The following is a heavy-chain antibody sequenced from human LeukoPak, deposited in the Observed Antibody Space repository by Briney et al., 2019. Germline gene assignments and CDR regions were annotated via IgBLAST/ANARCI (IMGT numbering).Heavy chain of an antibody. CDR1: GGSISSYY. CDR3: ARVAAAGRSGNWFDP. D-gene: IGHD6-13*01. Sequence: PSETLSLTCTVSGGSISSYYWSWIRQPPGKGLEWIGYIYYSGSTNYNPSLKSRVTISVDTSKNQFSLKLSSVTAADTAAYYCARVAAAGRSGNWFDPWGQGTLVTVSS. CDR2: IYYSGST. J-gene: IGHJ5*02. V-gene: IGHV4-59*01.